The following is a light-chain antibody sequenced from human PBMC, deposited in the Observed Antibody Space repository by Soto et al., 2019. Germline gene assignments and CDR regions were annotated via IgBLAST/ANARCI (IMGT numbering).Light chain of an antibody. J-gene: IGLJ2*01. V-gene: IGLV2-8*01. CDR2: EVS. CDR1: SRDVGGYNF. CDR3: SSYAGSNIVV. Sequence: QSALTQPPSASGSPGQSVTISCTGTSRDVGGYNFVSWYQQHPGKAPKIMIYEVSERPSGVPDRFSGSKSGNTASLTVSGLQAEDEADYYCSSYAGSNIVVFGGGTKLTVL.